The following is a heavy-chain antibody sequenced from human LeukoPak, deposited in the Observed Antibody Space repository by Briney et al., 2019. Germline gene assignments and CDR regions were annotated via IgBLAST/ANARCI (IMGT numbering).Heavy chain of an antibody. CDR3: ARETSLPGFASGLGFNY. J-gene: IGHJ4*02. V-gene: IGHV4-59*01. Sequence: SETLSLTCTVSGGSISSYYWSWIRQPPGKGLEWIGFIYYSGSTNYNPSLKSRVTTSTDTSKNQFSLNLTSVTAADTATYYCARETSLPGFASGLGFNYWGQGILVTVSS. D-gene: IGHD6-19*01. CDR1: GGSISSYY. CDR2: IYYSGST.